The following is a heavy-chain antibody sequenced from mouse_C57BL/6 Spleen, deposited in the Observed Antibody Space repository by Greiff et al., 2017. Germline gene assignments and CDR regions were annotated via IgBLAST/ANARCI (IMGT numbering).Heavy chain of an antibody. J-gene: IGHJ2*01. Sequence: QVQLKQSGAELVKPGASVKISCKASGYAFRSYWMNWVKQRPGKGLEWIGQFYPGDGDTTYNGKFKGKATLTADKSSSTAYMQLSSLTSEDSAVYFCARWGEGYFDYWGQGTTLTVSS. CDR2: FYPGDGDT. CDR3: ARWGEGYFDY. V-gene: IGHV1-80*01. CDR1: GYAFRSYW.